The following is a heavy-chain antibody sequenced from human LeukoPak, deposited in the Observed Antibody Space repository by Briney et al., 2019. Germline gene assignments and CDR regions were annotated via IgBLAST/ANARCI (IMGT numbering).Heavy chain of an antibody. Sequence: GGSLRLSCAASGFTFNTYGMHWVRQAPGKGLEWLALISYDGSNKYYVDSVKGRFTISRDNSENILYLQMNSLRAEDTAVYYCARGAVAAHDAFDIWGQGTMVTISS. CDR3: ARGAVAAHDAFDI. CDR2: ISYDGSNK. CDR1: GFTFNTYG. J-gene: IGHJ3*02. D-gene: IGHD6-19*01. V-gene: IGHV3-30*03.